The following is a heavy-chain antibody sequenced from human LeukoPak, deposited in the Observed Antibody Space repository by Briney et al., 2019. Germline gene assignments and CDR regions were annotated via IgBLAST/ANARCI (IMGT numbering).Heavy chain of an antibody. J-gene: IGHJ5*02. D-gene: IGHD6-13*01. CDR2: ISAYNGNT. CDR3: ARDLQSIAASNWFDP. CDR1: GYTFTSYG. V-gene: IGHV1-18*01. Sequence: ASVKVSCKASGYTFTSYGISWVRQALGQGLEWMGWISAYNGNTNYAQKLQGRVTMTTDTSTSTAYMELRSLRSDDTAVYYCARDLQSIAASNWFDPWGQGTLVTVSS.